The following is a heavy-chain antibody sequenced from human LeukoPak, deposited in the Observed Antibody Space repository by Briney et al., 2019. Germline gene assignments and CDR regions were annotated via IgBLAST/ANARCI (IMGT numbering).Heavy chain of an antibody. J-gene: IGHJ4*02. D-gene: IGHD5-12*01. V-gene: IGHV1-8*01. CDR3: ARAPPGTWLRLYYFDY. CDR2: VNPNSGNT. Sequence: ASVKVSCKASGYTFTSYDINWVRQATGQGLEWMGWVNPNSGNTGYAQKFQGRVTMTRNTSISTAYMELSSLRSEDTAVYYCARAPPGTWLRLYYFDYWGQGTLVTVSS. CDR1: GYTFTSYD.